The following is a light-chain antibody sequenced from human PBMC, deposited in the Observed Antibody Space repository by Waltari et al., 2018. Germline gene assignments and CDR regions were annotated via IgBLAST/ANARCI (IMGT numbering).Light chain of an antibody. J-gene: IGKJ2*01. V-gene: IGKV3-20*01. CDR2: GAA. CDR1: QSVTSNH. CDR3: QQYDNSPRYT. Sequence: ETVLTQSPGTLSLSPGERATLSCRASQSVTSNHLAWYQQKPGQAPRLLIYGAASRATGIPDRFSGSGSGTEFTLTISRLEPEDFAVYYCQQYDNSPRYTFGQGTKLEIK.